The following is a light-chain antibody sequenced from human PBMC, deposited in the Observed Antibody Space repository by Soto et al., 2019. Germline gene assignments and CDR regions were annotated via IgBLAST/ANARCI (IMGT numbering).Light chain of an antibody. CDR1: QAMIGY. J-gene: IGKJ4*01. CDR3: QQSYTTPLT. Sequence: DIQMTQSPSSLSGSVGDRVTITVWASQAMIGYMNWYQHKPGKAPELLIYAASYLGNGVPSRFSGSGSGTYFTLTISSLQPEDLATYYCQQSYTTPLTIGGGTKVDI. CDR2: AAS. V-gene: IGKV1-39*01.